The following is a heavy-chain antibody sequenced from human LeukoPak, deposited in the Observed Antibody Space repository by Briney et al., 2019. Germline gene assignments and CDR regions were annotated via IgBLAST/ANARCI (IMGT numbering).Heavy chain of an antibody. Sequence: SETLSLTCTVSGVSISSGDYYWSWIRQPPGKGLEWIGYIYYSGSTYYNPSLKSRVTISVDTSKNQFSLKLSSVTAADTAVYYCARISIEREFDYWGQGTLVTVSS. D-gene: IGHD3-9*01. CDR3: ARISIEREFDY. CDR1: GVSISSGDYY. J-gene: IGHJ4*02. V-gene: IGHV4-30-4*01. CDR2: IYYSGST.